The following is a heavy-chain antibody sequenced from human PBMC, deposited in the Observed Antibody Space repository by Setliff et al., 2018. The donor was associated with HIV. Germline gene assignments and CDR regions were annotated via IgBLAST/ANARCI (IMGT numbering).Heavy chain of an antibody. CDR3: ARDEFPYARDV. Sequence: GSLRLSCAASGFIFSNYWMHWVRQAPGKGLVWVSRINSDGSSISYADSVKGRCTTSRDNSKNMFYLQMHNVRSEDTGFYYCARDEFPYARDVWGPGTLVTVSS. V-gene: IGHV3-74*01. D-gene: IGHD2-8*01. J-gene: IGHJ4*02. CDR2: INSDGSSI. CDR1: GFIFSNYW.